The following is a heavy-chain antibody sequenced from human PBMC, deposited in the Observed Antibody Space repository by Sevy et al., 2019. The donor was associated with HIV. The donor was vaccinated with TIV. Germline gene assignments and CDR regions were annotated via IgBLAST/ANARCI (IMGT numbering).Heavy chain of an antibody. CDR1: GFTFNNYW. J-gene: IGHJ3*01. Sequence: GGSLRLSCAASGFTFNNYWMSWVRQAPGRGLECVAGLWSHGRREYYADFAKGRFTISRDNSKNTVYLHMDSLRTDDTAVYYCAKEDDAFDVWGQGTMVTVSS. V-gene: IGHV3-33*03. CDR3: AKEDDAFDV. CDR2: LWSHGRRE.